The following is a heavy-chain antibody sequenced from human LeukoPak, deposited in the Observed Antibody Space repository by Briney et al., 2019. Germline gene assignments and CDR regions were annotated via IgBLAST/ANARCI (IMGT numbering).Heavy chain of an antibody. CDR2: MNPNSGNT. J-gene: IGHJ4*02. V-gene: IGHV1-8*01. D-gene: IGHD2-2*02. CDR3: AIAGDSSTSCYRCFGY. CDR1: GYTFTSYD. Sequence: ASVKVSCKASGYTFTSYDINWVRQATGQGLEWMGWMNPNSGNTGYAQKFQGRVTMTTDTSTSTAYMELRSLISDATAVYYCAIAGDSSTSCYRCFGYWGQGTLVTVSS.